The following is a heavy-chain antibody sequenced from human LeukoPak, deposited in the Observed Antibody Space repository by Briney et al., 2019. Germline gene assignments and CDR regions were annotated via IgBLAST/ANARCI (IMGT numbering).Heavy chain of an antibody. CDR2: ISSSSSYT. V-gene: IGHV3-11*05. Sequence: GALRLSCAASGFTFSDYYMSWIRQAPGKGLEWVSYISSSSSYTDYADSVKGRFTISRDNAKNSLNLQMNSLRAEDTAVYYCARDSGYSGYSDYWGQGTLVTVSS. D-gene: IGHD5-12*01. CDR3: ARDSGYSGYSDY. CDR1: GFTFSDYY. J-gene: IGHJ4*02.